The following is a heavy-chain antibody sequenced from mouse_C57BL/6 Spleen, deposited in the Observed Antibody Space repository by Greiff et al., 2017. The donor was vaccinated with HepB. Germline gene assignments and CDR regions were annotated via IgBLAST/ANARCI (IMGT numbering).Heavy chain of an antibody. J-gene: IGHJ1*03. Sequence: VQLQQPGAELVRPGTSVKLSCKASGYTFTSHWMHWVKQRPGQGLEWIGVIDPSDSYTNYNQKFKGKATLTVDTSSSTAYMQLSSLTSEDSAVYYCARSGYFDVWGTGTTVTVSS. CDR3: ARSGYFDV. V-gene: IGHV1-59*01. CDR1: GYTFTSHW. CDR2: IDPSDSYT.